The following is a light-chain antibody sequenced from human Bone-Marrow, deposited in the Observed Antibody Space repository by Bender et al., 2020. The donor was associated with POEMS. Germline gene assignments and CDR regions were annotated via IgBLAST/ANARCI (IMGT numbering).Light chain of an antibody. V-gene: IGLV6-57*01. CDR1: SGSIASNY. Sequence: NFMLTQPHSVSESPGKTVTISCTRSSGSIASNYVQWYQQRPGSSPTTVMFDNNQRPSGVPDRFSGSIDSSSNSASLTISGLKTEDEADYYCQSYDNSAWVFGGGTKLTFL. CDR2: DNN. J-gene: IGLJ3*02. CDR3: QSYDNSAWV.